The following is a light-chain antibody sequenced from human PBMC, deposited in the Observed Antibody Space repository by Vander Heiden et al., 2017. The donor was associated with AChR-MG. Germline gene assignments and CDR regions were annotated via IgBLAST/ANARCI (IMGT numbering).Light chain of an antibody. Sequence: SYDLPQSPSVSVSPGQTATITCSGDRLSNTYTSCSPLRTGQDPVLVIVKDNLRPAGIPERGAGSNSGNTATRTRSGIQAVDDGYYDCQVWDSDTCVFGTGTKVTV. V-gene: IGLV3-1*01. J-gene: IGLJ1*01. CDR3: QVWDSDTCV. CDR1: RLSNTY. CDR2: KDN.